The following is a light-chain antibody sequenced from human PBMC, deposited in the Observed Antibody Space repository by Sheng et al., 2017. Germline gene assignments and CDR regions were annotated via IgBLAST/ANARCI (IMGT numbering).Light chain of an antibody. Sequence: EIVLTQSPGTLSLSPGERATLSCRASQSLSKNYLAWYQQKPGQAPRLLISAASSRATGIPDRFSGSGSETDFTLTISRLEPEDFAVYYCQQYGSSTMYSFGQGTKLEIK. CDR1: QSLSKNY. CDR2: AAS. V-gene: IGKV3-20*01. J-gene: IGKJ2*03. CDR3: QQYGSSTMYS.